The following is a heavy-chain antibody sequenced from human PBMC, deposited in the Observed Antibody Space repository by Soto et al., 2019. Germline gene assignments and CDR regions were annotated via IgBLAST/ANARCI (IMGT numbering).Heavy chain of an antibody. CDR1: GGTFRGYA. CDR2: ILPTSVTP. Sequence: QVQLVQSGAEVKKPGSSVKVSCQASGGTFRGYAISWVRQAPGQGLEWLGGILPTSVTPNYAQKFQGRVTLTAVESTNTAYMEVRSLRSGDTAVYYCARGYDVNSELDYWGQGTLVTVSS. CDR3: ARGYDVNSELDY. J-gene: IGHJ4*02. V-gene: IGHV1-69*01. D-gene: IGHD3-22*01.